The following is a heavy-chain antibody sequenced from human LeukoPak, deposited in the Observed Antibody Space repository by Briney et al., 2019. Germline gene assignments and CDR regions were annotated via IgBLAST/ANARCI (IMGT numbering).Heavy chain of an antibody. J-gene: IGHJ4*02. V-gene: IGHV3-23*01. CDR3: AKTRGFGGCDLVYLDD. CDR2: ISASGGST. D-gene: IGHD5-12*01. CDR1: GFAFSSYA. Sequence: GGTLRLSCAASGFAFSSYAMSWVRQAPGKGLEWVSAISASGGSTYYADSVKGRFPISRDNSKNTLYLQMNSLRAEDTAVYYCAKTRGFGGCDLVYLDDWGQGTPVTVSS.